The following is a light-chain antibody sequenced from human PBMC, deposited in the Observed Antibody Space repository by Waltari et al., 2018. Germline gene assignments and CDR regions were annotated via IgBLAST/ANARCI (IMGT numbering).Light chain of an antibody. J-gene: IGLJ1*01. CDR2: EVN. CDR3: SSYTTSTTQV. Sequence: QSALTQPPSVSGSPGQSVTISCSGTGSDIGSYNRVSWYQQSPGTAPRLMIYEVNSRPSGVPVRFSGSKSGNTASLTISGLQAEDEADCYCSSYTTSTTQVFGTGTKVTVL. V-gene: IGLV2-18*02. CDR1: GSDIGSYNR.